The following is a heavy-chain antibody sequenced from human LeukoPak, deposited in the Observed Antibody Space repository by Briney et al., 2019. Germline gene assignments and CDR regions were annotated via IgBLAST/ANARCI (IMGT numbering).Heavy chain of an antibody. Sequence: GESLKISCKGSGYSFTSYWIAWVRQMPGKGLEWMAIIYPGDSETRYSLSFQGQVTISADKSITTAYLQWSSLKASDTAMYYCARRSSGGSYWDWGQGTLVTVSS. D-gene: IGHD1-26*01. J-gene: IGHJ4*02. CDR2: IYPGDSET. CDR1: GYSFTSYW. CDR3: ARRSSGGSYWD. V-gene: IGHV5-51*01.